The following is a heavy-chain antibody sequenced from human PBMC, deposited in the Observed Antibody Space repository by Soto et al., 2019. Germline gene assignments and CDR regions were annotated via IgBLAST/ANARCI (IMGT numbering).Heavy chain of an antibody. V-gene: IGHV3-74*01. J-gene: IGHJ4*02. CDR3: VRTSLVVAAATREDY. CDR1: GFTFSSYW. CDR2: INSDGSST. Sequence: GSLRLSCAASGFTFSSYWMHWVPQAPGKGLVWVSRINSDGSSTSYADSVKGRFTISRDNAKNTLYLQMNSLRAEDTAVYYCVRTSLVVAAATREDYWGQGTLVTVSS. D-gene: IGHD2-15*01.